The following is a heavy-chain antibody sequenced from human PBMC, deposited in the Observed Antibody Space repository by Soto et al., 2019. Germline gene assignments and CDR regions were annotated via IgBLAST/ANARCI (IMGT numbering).Heavy chain of an antibody. CDR3: ARGGFRSITMVRGVIYGMDV. D-gene: IGHD3-10*01. CDR1: GGSFSGYY. V-gene: IGHV4-34*01. CDR2: INHSGST. Sequence: SETLSLTCAVYGGSFSGYYWSWIRQPPGKGLEWIGEINHSGSTNYNPSLKSRVTISVDTSKNQFSLKLSSVTAADTAVYYCARGGFRSITMVRGVIYGMDVWGQGTTVTVSS. J-gene: IGHJ6*02.